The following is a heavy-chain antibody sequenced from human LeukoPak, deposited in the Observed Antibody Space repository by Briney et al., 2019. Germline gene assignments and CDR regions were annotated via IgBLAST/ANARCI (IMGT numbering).Heavy chain of an antibody. D-gene: IGHD6-13*01. CDR3: AKSPGRSSSWYYISWYFDL. CDR1: GFTFSSYA. V-gene: IGHV3-23*01. J-gene: IGHJ2*01. Sequence: GGSLRLSCAASGFTFSSYAMSWVRQAPGKRLEWVSAISGSGGSTYYADSVKGRFTISRDNSKNTLYLQMNSLRAEDTAVYYCAKSPGRSSSWYYISWYFDLWGRGTLVTVSS. CDR2: ISGSGGST.